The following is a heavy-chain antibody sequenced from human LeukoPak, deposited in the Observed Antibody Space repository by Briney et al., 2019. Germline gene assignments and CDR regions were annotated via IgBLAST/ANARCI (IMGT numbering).Heavy chain of an antibody. CDR2: IYDSGST. V-gene: IGHV4-59*01. CDR3: ARSRDAYILGH. CDR1: GGSISGYY. Sequence: PSETLSLTCTVSGGSISGYYWTWIRQPPGKGLEWIGYIYDSGSTNQNPSLKSRVTISLDTSKNQFSLKLNSVTIADTAVCYCARSRDAYILGHWGQGILVTVSS. D-gene: IGHD5-24*01. J-gene: IGHJ4*02.